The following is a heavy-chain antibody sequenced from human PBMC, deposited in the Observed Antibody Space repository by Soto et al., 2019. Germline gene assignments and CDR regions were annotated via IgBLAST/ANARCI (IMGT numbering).Heavy chain of an antibody. J-gene: IGHJ4*02. Sequence: PXETLSLTCAVDGGSLSGYYWSWIRQPPGKGLEWIGEINHSGSTNYNPSLKSRVTISVDTSKNQFSLKLSSVTAADTAVYYCARGQKRRFDYWGQGTLVTVSS. V-gene: IGHV4-34*01. CDR2: INHSGST. CDR1: GGSLSGYY. CDR3: ARGQKRRFDY.